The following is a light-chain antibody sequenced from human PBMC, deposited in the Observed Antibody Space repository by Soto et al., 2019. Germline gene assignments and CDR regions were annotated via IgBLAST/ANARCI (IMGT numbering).Light chain of an antibody. Sequence: QLVLTQSPSASTSLGASVKLTCTLSSGHSNYAIEWHQQQSEKGPRYLMKLNSDGSHSKGAGIPDRFSGSSSGAERYLAISSLQSEDEADYYCQTWGSGIVVFGGGTKVTVL. V-gene: IGLV4-69*01. CDR1: SGHSNYA. CDR2: LNSDGSH. J-gene: IGLJ2*01. CDR3: QTWGSGIVV.